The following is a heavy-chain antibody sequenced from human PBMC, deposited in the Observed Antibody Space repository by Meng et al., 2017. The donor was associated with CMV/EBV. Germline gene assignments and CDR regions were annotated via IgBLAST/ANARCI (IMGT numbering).Heavy chain of an antibody. J-gene: IGHJ6*02. Sequence: GSLRLSCAASGFTFSDYYMSWIRQAPGKGLEWVSYISSSGSTIYYADSVKGRFTISRDNAKNSLYLQMNSLRAEDTAVYYCARALYCSSTSCYTDYYYYGMDVWGQGTTVTVSS. CDR3: ARALYCSSTSCYTDYYYYGMDV. CDR2: ISSSGSTI. CDR1: GFTFSDYY. D-gene: IGHD2-2*02. V-gene: IGHV3-11*01.